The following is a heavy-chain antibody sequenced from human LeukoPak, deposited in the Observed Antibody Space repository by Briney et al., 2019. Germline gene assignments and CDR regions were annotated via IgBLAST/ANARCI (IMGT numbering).Heavy chain of an antibody. Sequence: SETLSLTCTVSGGSISSYYWSWIRQPPGKGLEWIGYMYYSGSPNYNPSLKSRVTISVDTSKNQFSLKLSSVTAADTAVYYCARAWYFRYFDYWGQGTLVTVSS. CDR3: ARAWYFRYFDY. CDR1: GGSISSYY. D-gene: IGHD2-15*01. V-gene: IGHV4-59*12. CDR2: MYYSGSP. J-gene: IGHJ4*02.